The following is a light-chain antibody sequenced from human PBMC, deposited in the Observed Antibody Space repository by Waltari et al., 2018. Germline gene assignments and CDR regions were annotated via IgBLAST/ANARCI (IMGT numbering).Light chain of an antibody. V-gene: IGLV2-14*03. J-gene: IGLJ2*01. CDR3: SSYTSSNSVV. CDR1: SSDVGGYNY. CDR2: DVS. Sequence: QSALTQPASVSGSPGQSITISCPGTSSDVGGYNYVSWYQQLPGKAPKLMIYDVSNRPSGVSNRFSGSKSGNTASLTISGLQAEDEADYYCSSYTSSNSVVFGGGTKLTV.